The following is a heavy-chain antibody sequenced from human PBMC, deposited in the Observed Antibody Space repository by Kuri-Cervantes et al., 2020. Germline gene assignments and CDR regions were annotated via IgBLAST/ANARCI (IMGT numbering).Heavy chain of an antibody. J-gene: IGHJ5*02. CDR2: IGTAGDT. Sequence: GESLKISCAASGFTFSSYDMHWVRQATGKGLEWVSAIGTAGDTYYPGSVKGRFTISRENAKNSLYLQMNSLRAGDTAVYYCAKLVNLVDAIWWQMGWFDPWGQGTLVTVSS. V-gene: IGHV3-13*01. CDR1: GFTFSSYD. D-gene: IGHD3-9*01. CDR3: AKLVNLVDAIWWQMGWFDP.